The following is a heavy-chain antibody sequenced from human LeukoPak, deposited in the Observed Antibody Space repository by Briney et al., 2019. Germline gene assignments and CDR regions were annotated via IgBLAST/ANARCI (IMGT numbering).Heavy chain of an antibody. CDR1: GFTFRSYE. V-gene: IGHV3-48*03. CDR2: ISSSGSTI. CDR3: AREGGTGGYFDY. J-gene: IGHJ4*02. Sequence: GGSPRLSCAASGFTFRSYEMNWVRQAPGKGLEWVSYISSSGSTIYYADSVKGRFTISRDNAKNSLYLQMNSLRAEDTAVYYCAREGGTGGYFDYWGQGTLVIVSS. D-gene: IGHD2-15*01.